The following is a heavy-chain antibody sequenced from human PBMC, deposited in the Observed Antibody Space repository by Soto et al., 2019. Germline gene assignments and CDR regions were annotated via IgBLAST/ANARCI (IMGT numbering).Heavy chain of an antibody. CDR1: GDSIGTINYY. CDR3: ARHPGYTVPAVYATHYFDD. CDR2: IYYSGST. J-gene: IGHJ4*02. Sequence: QLQLQESGPGLVKPSETLSVTCSVSGDSIGTINYYWGWLRQPPGKGPEWIGSIYYSGSTHYNPSRRGRVTVSVDTSKNQFSLRLSSVTAADTAVYYSARHPGYTVPAVYATHYFDDWGQGVLVTVSS. V-gene: IGHV4-39*01. D-gene: IGHD2-2*01.